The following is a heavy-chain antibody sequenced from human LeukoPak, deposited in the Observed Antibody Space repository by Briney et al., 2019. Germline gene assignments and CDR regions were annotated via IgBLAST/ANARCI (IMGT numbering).Heavy chain of an antibody. J-gene: IGHJ4*02. CDR1: GFTFSSFR. Sequence: GGSLRLSCAASGFTFSSFRMNWVRQAPGKGLEWVSCISSSSSIYYADSVKGRFTISRDNAKNSLYLQMNSLRDEDTAVYYCARGSGLGDYWGQGTLVTDSS. CDR3: ARGSGLGDY. CDR2: ISSSSSI. V-gene: IGHV3-48*02. D-gene: IGHD3-10*01.